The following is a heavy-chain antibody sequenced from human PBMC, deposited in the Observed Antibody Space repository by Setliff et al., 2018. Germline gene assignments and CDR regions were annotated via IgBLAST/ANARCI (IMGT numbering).Heavy chain of an antibody. D-gene: IGHD2-15*01. V-gene: IGHV3-49*04. Sequence: GESLKISCTAPGFTFGDYAMSWVRQAPGKGLEWVGFIRSKAYGGTTEYAASVKGRFTISRDDSKSIAYLQMNSLKTEDTAVYYCTRGVAPDYYYYGMDVWGQGTTVTAP. J-gene: IGHJ6*02. CDR3: TRGVAPDYYYYGMDV. CDR1: GFTFGDYA. CDR2: IRSKAYGGTT.